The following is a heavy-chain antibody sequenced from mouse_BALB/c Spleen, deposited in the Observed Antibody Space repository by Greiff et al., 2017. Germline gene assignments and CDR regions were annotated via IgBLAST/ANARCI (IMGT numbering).Heavy chain of an antibody. D-gene: IGHD2-4*01. V-gene: IGHV5-17*02. CDR2: ISSGSSTI. Sequence: EVKLVESGGGLVQPGGSRKLSCAASGFTFSSFGMHWVRQAPEKGLEWVAYISSGSSTIYYADTVKGRFTISRDNPKNTLFLQMTSLRSEDTAMYYCARDDYEYDWFAYWGQGTLVTVSA. CDR3: ARDDYEYDWFAY. J-gene: IGHJ3*01. CDR1: GFTFSSFG.